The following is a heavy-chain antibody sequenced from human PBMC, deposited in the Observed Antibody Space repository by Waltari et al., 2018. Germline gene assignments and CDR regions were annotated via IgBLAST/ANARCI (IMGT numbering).Heavy chain of an antibody. Sequence: QVKLQESGPGLVKPSETLSLTCDVSGDYGESMSSNPWWSWVRQSPGKGLEWIGQVHRTGRTNYSPSFEGRVTVSIDTSNNQFSLKMAFATAADTALYYCARDRGRGIYLDSWGQGTLVTVSP. CDR2: VHRTGRT. V-gene: IGHV4-4*02. CDR3: ARDRGRGIYLDS. CDR1: GDYGESMSSNPW. D-gene: IGHD2-15*01. J-gene: IGHJ4*02.